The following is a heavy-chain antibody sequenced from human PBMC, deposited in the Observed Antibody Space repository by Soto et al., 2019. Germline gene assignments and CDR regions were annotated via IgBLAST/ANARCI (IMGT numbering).Heavy chain of an antibody. Sequence: GGSLRLSCAASGFTFSSYSMNWVRQAPGKGLEWVSSISSSSSYIYYADSVKGRFTISRDNAKNSLYLQMNSLRAEDTAVYYCARGQQNYGSGSLGMDVWGQGTTVTFSS. CDR2: ISSSSSYI. CDR1: GFTFSSYS. CDR3: ARGQQNYGSGSLGMDV. V-gene: IGHV3-21*01. D-gene: IGHD3-10*01. J-gene: IGHJ6*02.